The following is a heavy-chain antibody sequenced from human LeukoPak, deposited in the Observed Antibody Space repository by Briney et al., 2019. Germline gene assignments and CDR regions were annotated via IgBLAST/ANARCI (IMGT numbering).Heavy chain of an antibody. J-gene: IGHJ1*01. CDR2: ISSSGSTI. CDR3: ARGYYDSSGYFQH. Sequence: PGGSLRLSCAASGFTFSSYEMNWVRQAPGKGLEWVSYISSSGSTIYYADSVKGRFTISRDNAKNSLYLQMNSLRAEDTAVYYCARGYYDSSGYFQHWGQGTLVTVSS. D-gene: IGHD3-22*01. CDR1: GFTFSSYE. V-gene: IGHV3-48*03.